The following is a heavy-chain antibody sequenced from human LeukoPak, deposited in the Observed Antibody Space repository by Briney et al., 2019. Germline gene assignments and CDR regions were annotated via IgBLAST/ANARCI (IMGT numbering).Heavy chain of an antibody. CDR3: AKEGLRFFDF. CDR1: GFTFSDYS. J-gene: IGHJ4*02. Sequence: GGSLRLSCAASGFTFSDYSMHWVRQAPGKGLNWVAFIRYDGNNKYYADSVKGRFTISRDNSKNMLYLEMNSLSTEDTAVYYCAKEGLRFFDFWGQGTLVTVSS. D-gene: IGHD5-12*01. V-gene: IGHV3-30*02. CDR2: IRYDGNNK.